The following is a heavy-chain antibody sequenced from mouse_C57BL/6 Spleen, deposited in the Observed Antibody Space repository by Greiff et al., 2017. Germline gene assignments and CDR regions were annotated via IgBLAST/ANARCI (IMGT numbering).Heavy chain of an antibody. V-gene: IGHV1-26*01. D-gene: IGHD1-1*01. J-gene: IGHJ4*01. CDR2: INPNNGGT. CDR1: GYTFTDYY. Sequence: EVQLQQSGPELVKPGASVKISCKASGYTFTDYYMNWVKQSHGKSLEWIGDINPNNGGTSYNQKFKGKATLTVDKSSSTAYMELRSLTSEDSAVYYCAGYYYGSRYAMDYWGQGTSVTVSS. CDR3: AGYYYGSRYAMDY.